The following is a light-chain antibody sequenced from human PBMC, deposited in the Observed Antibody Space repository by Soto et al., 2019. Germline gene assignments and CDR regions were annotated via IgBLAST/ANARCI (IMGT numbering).Light chain of an antibody. Sequence: EVVLTQSPGTLSLSPGERATLSCRASQSVNSSFLAWYQQKPGQAPRLLIHAASTGATGIPARFRGSGSGTDFTLTISSLEPEDFAVYYCQQYVTSSPRTFGQGTKVDIK. V-gene: IGKV3-20*01. CDR1: QSVNSSF. CDR2: AAS. CDR3: QQYVTSSPRT. J-gene: IGKJ1*01.